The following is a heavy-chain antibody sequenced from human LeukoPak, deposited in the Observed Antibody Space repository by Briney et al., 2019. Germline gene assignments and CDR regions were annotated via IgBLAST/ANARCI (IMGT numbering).Heavy chain of an antibody. D-gene: IGHD1-26*01. CDR2: ITSMVTDI. J-gene: IGHJ6*03. CDR1: GFTLTNYN. Sequence: PLGSLRLSCAASGFTLTNYNTNSVRHRPRETMGWGSSITSMVTDIFSADTVKGRFPVSRDNARYSLYLQMDSLGPEDTAVYYCARDPYSGNYGNDYYYYMDVWGKGPTVIISS. CDR3: ARDPYSGNYGNDYYYYMDV. V-gene: IGHV3-21*01.